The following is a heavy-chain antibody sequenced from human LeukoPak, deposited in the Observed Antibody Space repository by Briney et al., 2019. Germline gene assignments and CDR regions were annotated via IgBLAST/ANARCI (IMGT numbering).Heavy chain of an antibody. CDR2: ISSLSGTI. CDR1: RFTFSTYW. J-gene: IGHJ4*02. Sequence: GGSLRLSCAASRFTFSTYWMHWVRQAPGEGLEWVSYISSLSGTIYYADSVKGRFTISRDNAKNSLYLQMDSLRAEDTAVYYCARDMDSGPDFFDYWGLGTLVTVSS. D-gene: IGHD1-26*01. V-gene: IGHV3-48*01. CDR3: ARDMDSGPDFFDY.